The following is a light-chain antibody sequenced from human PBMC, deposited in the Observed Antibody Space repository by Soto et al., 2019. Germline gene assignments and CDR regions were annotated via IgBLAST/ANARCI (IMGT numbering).Light chain of an antibody. CDR1: QGISNY. J-gene: IGKJ5*01. V-gene: IGKV1-27*01. Sequence: DIQMTQSPSSLSASVGGRGTITCRASQGISNYLAWYQQKPGKVPTLLIYAASTLQSGVPSRFSGSGSGTDFTFTISSLQPEDVATYYCQNYNGAPRGFGQGTRLEIK. CDR2: AAS. CDR3: QNYNGAPRG.